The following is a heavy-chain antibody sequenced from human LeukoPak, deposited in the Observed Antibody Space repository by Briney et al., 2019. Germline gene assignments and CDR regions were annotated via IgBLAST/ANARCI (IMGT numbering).Heavy chain of an antibody. V-gene: IGHV3-53*01. D-gene: IGHD3-10*01. Sequence: GGSLRLSCVASGFTVSSNYMSWVRQAPGKGLEWVSVIYSGGSTYNADSVKGRFTISRDNSKNTLYLQMNSLRAEDTAVYYCARATYGSGSPALDYWGQGTLVTVSS. CDR3: ARATYGSGSPALDY. J-gene: IGHJ4*02. CDR2: IYSGGST. CDR1: GFTVSSNY.